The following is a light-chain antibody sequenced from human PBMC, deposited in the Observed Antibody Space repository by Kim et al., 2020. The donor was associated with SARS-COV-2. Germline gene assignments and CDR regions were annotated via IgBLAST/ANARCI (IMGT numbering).Light chain of an antibody. Sequence: GQSVTISCAGTSSDVGGYNYVSWYQQHPGKAPKLMIYDVSKRPSGIPDRFSASKSGNTASLTISGLQAEDEADYYCCSYAAGNSYVFGTGTKVTVL. CDR2: DVS. J-gene: IGLJ1*01. V-gene: IGLV2-11*01. CDR1: SSDVGGYNY. CDR3: CSYAAGNSYV.